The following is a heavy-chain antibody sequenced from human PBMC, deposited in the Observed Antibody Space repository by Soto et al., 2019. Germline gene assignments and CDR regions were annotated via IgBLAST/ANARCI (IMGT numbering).Heavy chain of an antibody. CDR1: GFTFSSYG. CDR3: AKEPDRRPPLPDY. J-gene: IGHJ4*02. Sequence: GGSLRLSCAASGFTFSSYGMHWARQAPGKGLEWVAVIWYDGSNKYYADSVKGRFTISRDNSKNTLYLQMNSLRAEDTAVYYCAKEPDRRPPLPDYWGQGTLVTVSS. CDR2: IWYDGSNK. V-gene: IGHV3-33*06.